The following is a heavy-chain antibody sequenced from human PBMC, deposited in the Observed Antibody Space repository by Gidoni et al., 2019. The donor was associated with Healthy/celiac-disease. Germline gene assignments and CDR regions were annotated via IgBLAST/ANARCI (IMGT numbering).Heavy chain of an antibody. V-gene: IGHV3-48*02. Sequence: EVQLVESGGGLVQPGGSLRLSCAASGFTFSSYSMNWVRQAPGKGLEWVSYISSSSSTIYYADSVKGRFTISRDNAKNSLYLQMNSLRDEDTAVYYCARTYYDFWSGYYTGFYYFDYWGQGTLVTVSS. CDR3: ARTYYDFWSGYYTGFYYFDY. D-gene: IGHD3-3*01. CDR1: GFTFSSYS. J-gene: IGHJ4*02. CDR2: ISSSSSTI.